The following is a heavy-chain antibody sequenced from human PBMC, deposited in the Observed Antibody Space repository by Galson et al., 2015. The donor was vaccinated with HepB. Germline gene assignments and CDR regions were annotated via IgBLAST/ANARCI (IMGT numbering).Heavy chain of an antibody. D-gene: IGHD5-24*01. J-gene: IGHJ3*02. V-gene: IGHV3-74*01. CDR1: GFTFSSYW. CDR2: INSDGSST. Sequence: SLRLSCAASGFTFSSYWMHWVRQAPGKGLVWVSRINSDGSSTSYADSVKGRFTISRDNAKNTLYLQMNSLRAEDTAVYYCARVKRWLHHAFDIWGQGTMVTVSS. CDR3: ARVKRWLHHAFDI.